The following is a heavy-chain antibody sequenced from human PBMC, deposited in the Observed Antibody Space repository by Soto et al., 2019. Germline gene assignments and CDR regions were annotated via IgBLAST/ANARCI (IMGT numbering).Heavy chain of an antibody. J-gene: IGHJ5*02. CDR2: IIPIFGTA. D-gene: IGHD3-9*01. CDR1: GGTFSSYA. V-gene: IGHV1-69*01. CDR3: ARARDYFDGLNWFDP. Sequence: QVQLVQSGAEVKKPGSSVKVSCKASGGTFSSYAISWVRQAPGQGLEWMGGIIPIFGTANYAQKFQGRVTITADESTSTAYMELSSLRSDDTAVYYCARARDYFDGLNWFDPWGQGTLVTVS.